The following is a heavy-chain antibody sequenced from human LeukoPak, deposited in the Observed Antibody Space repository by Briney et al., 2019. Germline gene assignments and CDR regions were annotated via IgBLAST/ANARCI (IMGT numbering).Heavy chain of an antibody. CDR1: GFTFSSYA. V-gene: IGHV3-30*04. Sequence: PGGSLRLSCAASGFTFSSYAMHWVRQAPGKGLEWVAVISYDGSNKYYADSVKGRFTISRDNSKNTLYLQMNSLRAEDTAVYYCARPPGLGIVVVPLGYWGQGTLVTVSS. CDR3: ARPPGLGIVVVPLGY. D-gene: IGHD2-2*01. CDR2: ISYDGSNK. J-gene: IGHJ4*02.